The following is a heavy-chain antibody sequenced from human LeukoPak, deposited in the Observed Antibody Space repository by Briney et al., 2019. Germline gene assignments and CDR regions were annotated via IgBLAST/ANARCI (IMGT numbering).Heavy chain of an antibody. V-gene: IGHV1-18*01. Sequence: ASVKVSCKASGDTFSSYAISWVRQAPGQGLEWMGWISGYNGHTNYAQKLQGRVTMTTDTSTSTAYMELSSLRSEDTAVYYCATDGVVVPAAMGLLGGWFDPWGQGTLVTVSS. CDR1: GDTFSSYA. CDR2: ISGYNGHT. CDR3: ATDGVVVPAAMGLLGGWFDP. D-gene: IGHD2-2*01. J-gene: IGHJ5*02.